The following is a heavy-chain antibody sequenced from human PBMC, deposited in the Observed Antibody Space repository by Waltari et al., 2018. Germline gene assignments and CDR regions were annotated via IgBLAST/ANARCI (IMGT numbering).Heavy chain of an antibody. D-gene: IGHD1-1*01. CDR2: ISGRSERI. V-gene: IGHV3-23*01. CDR1: GFTFRRHA. Sequence: EVHLLESGGGLVQPGGSLSLPCAASGFTFRRHAMNWVRQAPGKGLEWVSSISGRSERINYADSVKGRFTISRDNSKNTLYLQMDGLRDEDTAVYYCARDVDSNPEGTYWGQGTLVTVSS. J-gene: IGHJ4*02. CDR3: ARDVDSNPEGTY.